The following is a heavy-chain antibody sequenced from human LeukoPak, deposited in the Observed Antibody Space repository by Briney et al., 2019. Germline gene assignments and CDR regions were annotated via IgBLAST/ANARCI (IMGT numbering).Heavy chain of an antibody. J-gene: IGHJ6*03. CDR2: ITLSGGST. V-gene: IGHV3-23*01. CDR1: GFIFSSYD. Sequence: GGSLRLSCAASGFIFSSYDMSWVRQAPGKGLEWVSTITLSGGSTFYADSVRGRFTISRDNSKNTLYLQMNSLGAEDTAVYYCAKRGNPAVGHHYLDVWGEGTTVSVSS. D-gene: IGHD2-2*01. CDR3: AKRGNPAVGHHYLDV.